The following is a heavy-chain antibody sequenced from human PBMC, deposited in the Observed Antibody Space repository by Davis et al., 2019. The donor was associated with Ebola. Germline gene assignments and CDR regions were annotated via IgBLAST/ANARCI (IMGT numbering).Heavy chain of an antibody. CDR2: IRSKANSYAT. V-gene: IGHV3-73*01. CDR3: TITTVTLDY. D-gene: IGHD4-17*01. J-gene: IGHJ4*02. Sequence: GGSLRLSCAGSGFTFTNAWMNWVRQASGKGLEWVGRIRSKANSYATAYAASVKGRFTISRDDSKNTAYLQMNSLKTEDTAVYYCTITTVTLDYWGQGTLVTVSS. CDR1: GFTFTNAW.